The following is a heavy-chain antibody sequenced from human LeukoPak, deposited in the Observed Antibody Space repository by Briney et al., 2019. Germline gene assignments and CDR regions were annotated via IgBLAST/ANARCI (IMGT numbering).Heavy chain of an antibody. Sequence: ASVKVSCKASGYIFTSYAMHWVRQAPGQRLEWMGWINAGNGNTKYSQKFQGRVTITRDTSASTAYMELSSLRSEDTAVYYCATGHCSSTSCVYYFDYWGQGTLVTVSS. CDR2: INAGNGNT. CDR1: GYIFTSYA. J-gene: IGHJ4*02. D-gene: IGHD2-2*01. V-gene: IGHV1-3*01. CDR3: ATGHCSSTSCVYYFDY.